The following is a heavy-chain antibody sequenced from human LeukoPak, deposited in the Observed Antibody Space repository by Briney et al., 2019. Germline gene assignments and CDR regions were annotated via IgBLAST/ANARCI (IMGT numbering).Heavy chain of an antibody. D-gene: IGHD6-19*01. CDR2: IRDDGSSK. Sequence: GGSLRLSCAASGFTFSSYGMHWVRQAPGTGLEGVAFIRDDGSSKYYADSVKGRFIISRDNSKNTLCLQMNMLRAEDTAMYYGAKDSDAWRGSGWYGDPFDYWGQGTLVTVSS. CDR1: GFTFSSYG. CDR3: AKDSDAWRGSGWYGDPFDY. V-gene: IGHV3-30*02. J-gene: IGHJ4*02.